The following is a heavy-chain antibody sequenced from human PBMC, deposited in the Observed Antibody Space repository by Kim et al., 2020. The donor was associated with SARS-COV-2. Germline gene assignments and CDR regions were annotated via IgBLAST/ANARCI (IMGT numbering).Heavy chain of an antibody. Sequence: GGSLRLSCTTSGFTFRNYAMNWVRQAPGKGLEWVSAVNSAGSRTYYVDSVKGRFTISRDNSKSTLYLQMTSLRVEDTAVYYCMSREGATRQIPPGDYWGQGTLVTVSS. CDR1: GFTFRNYA. V-gene: IGHV3-23*01. J-gene: IGHJ4*02. CDR2: VNSAGSRT. CDR3: MSREGATRQIPPGDY. D-gene: IGHD1-26*01.